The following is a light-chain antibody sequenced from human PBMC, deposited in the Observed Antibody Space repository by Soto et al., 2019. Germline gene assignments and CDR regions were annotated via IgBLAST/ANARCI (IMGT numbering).Light chain of an antibody. CDR1: QSVVHGTGATY. V-gene: IGKV2D-29*01. Sequence: EILMTQTPLSVSVTPGQPASISCKSNQSVVHGTGATYLYWYLQRPAQPPQPLIYEVSNRFSGVPDRFSGSGSGTDFTLKISRVEAEDVGVYYCMQSLELPTFGGGTKVEI. CDR2: EVS. CDR3: MQSLELPT. J-gene: IGKJ4*01.